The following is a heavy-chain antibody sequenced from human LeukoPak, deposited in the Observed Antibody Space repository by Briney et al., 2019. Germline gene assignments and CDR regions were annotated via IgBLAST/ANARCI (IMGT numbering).Heavy chain of an antibody. D-gene: IGHD4-11*01. CDR1: GGSISSYY. J-gene: IGHJ6*02. V-gene: IGHV4-59*08. CDR3: ARLQENYYYGMDV. CDR2: IYYSGST. Sequence: LETLSLTCTVSGGSISSYYWSWIRQPPGKGLEWIGYIYYSGSTNYNPSLKSRVTISVDTSKNQFSLKLSSVTAADTAVYYCARLQENYYYGMDVWGQGTTVTVS.